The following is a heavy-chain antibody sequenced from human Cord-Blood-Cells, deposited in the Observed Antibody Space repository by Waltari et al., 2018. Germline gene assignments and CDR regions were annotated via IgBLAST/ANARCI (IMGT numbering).Heavy chain of an antibody. J-gene: IGHJ3*02. CDR2: SIPIFDTA. CDR3: ARDYSIADPPAGASNAFDI. V-gene: IGHV1-69*01. Sequence: QVQLVQSGAEVKKPGSSVKVSCTPSGGTFSSYAISCVRQAPGQGPEWMGASIPIFDTANYAQKFQGSVTITADESTSTSYMELSSLRSEYTAVYYCARDYSIADPPAGASNAFDIWGQGTMVTVSS. D-gene: IGHD2-21*01. CDR1: GGTFSSYA.